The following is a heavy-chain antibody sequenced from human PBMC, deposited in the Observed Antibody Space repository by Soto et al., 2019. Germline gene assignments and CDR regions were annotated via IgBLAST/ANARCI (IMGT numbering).Heavy chain of an antibody. CDR2: ISYDGRNK. CDR1: GFTLSSYS. Sequence: QIQLVQSEGGGVQPGRSLRLSCAASGFTLSSYSMHWVRQAPGKGLEWVAAISYDGRNKWYMDSLEGRFTVSRDNSESTLFLPVDSLRPEDTAMYFCAKDRAHLAVAAIAGGGGASDAWAQGTMVTVSS. D-gene: IGHD6-19*01. V-gene: IGHV3-30*05. CDR3: AKDRAHLAVAAIAGGGGASDA. J-gene: IGHJ3*01.